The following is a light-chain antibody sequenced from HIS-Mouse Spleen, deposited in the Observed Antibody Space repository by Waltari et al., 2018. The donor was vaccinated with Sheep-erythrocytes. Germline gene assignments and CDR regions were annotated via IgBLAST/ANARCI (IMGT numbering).Light chain of an antibody. CDR1: QSVSSY. V-gene: IGKV3-11*01. CDR2: DAS. Sequence: EIVLTQSPATLSLSPGERATLSCRASQSVSSYLAWYQQKPGQAPRLLIYDASNRATGIPARFSGSRSGTDFTLTSSSREPEDFAVYYCQQRSNWPPTFGQGTKVEIK. J-gene: IGKJ1*01. CDR3: QQRSNWPPT.